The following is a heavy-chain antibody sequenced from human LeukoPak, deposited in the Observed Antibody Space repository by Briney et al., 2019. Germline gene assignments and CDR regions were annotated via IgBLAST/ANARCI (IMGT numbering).Heavy chain of an antibody. J-gene: IGHJ4*02. V-gene: IGHV3-21*01. CDR1: GFTFSSYS. Sequence: GGSLRLSCAASGFTFSSYSMNWVRLAPGKGLEWVSSISSSSSYIYYADSVKGRFTISRDNAKNSLYLQMNSLRAEDTAVYYCARDPIRGVIDYWGQGTLVTVSS. D-gene: IGHD3-10*01. CDR3: ARDPIRGVIDY. CDR2: ISSSSSYI.